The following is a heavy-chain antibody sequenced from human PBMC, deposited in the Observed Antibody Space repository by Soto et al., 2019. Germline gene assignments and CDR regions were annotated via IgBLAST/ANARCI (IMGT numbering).Heavy chain of an antibody. Sequence: PGGSLRLSCAASGFTFSSYGMHWVRQAPGKGLEWVAVISYDGSNKYYADSVKGRFTISRDNSKNTLYLQMNSLRAEDTAVYYCAKLVGGEVGPVVIGGGYYYYGMDVWGQGTTVTVSS. J-gene: IGHJ6*02. CDR2: ISYDGSNK. CDR3: AKLVGGEVGPVVIGGGYYYYGMDV. CDR1: GFTFSSYG. D-gene: IGHD3-22*01. V-gene: IGHV3-30*18.